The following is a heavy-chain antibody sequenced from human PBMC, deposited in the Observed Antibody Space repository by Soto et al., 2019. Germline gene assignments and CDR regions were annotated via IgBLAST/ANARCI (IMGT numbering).Heavy chain of an antibody. CDR3: ARGSGSARPRDYYGMDV. D-gene: IGHD6-6*01. V-gene: IGHV1-2*04. CDR2: INPNSGGT. CDR1: GYTFTGYY. Sequence: GASVKVSCKASGYTFTGYYMHWVLQAPGQGLEWMGWINPNSGGTNYAQKFQGWVTMTRDTSISTAYMELSRLRSDDTAVYYCARGSGSARPRDYYGMDVWGQGTTVTVSS. J-gene: IGHJ6*02.